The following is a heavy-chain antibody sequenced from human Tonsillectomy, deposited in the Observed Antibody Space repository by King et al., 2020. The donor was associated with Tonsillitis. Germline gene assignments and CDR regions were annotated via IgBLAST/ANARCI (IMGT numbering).Heavy chain of an antibody. Sequence: ITLQESGPTLVKPTQTITLTCTFSGFSLSTSGVGVGWIRQPPGKALEWLALIYWNDDKRYSPSLKSRLTITKDTSKNQVVLTMTNMDPVDTATYYCAHRRVDYYDSSGSDAFDIWGQGTMVTVSS. D-gene: IGHD3-22*01. J-gene: IGHJ3*02. V-gene: IGHV2-5*01. CDR2: IYWNDDK. CDR1: GFSLSTSGVG. CDR3: AHRRVDYYDSSGSDAFDI.